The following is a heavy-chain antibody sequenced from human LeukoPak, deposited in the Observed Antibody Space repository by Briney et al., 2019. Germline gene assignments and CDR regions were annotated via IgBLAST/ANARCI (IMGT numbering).Heavy chain of an antibody. CDR1: GDTFSSYA. CDR3: AMGLYYYDSSGYYYVGFDY. J-gene: IGHJ4*02. D-gene: IGHD3-22*01. CDR2: IIPIFGTA. Sequence: SVEVSCKAPGDTFSSYAISWVRQAPGQRLEWMGGIIPIFGTANYAQKFQGRVTITTDASTSTAYMELSSLRSEDTAVYYCAMGLYYYDSSGYYYVGFDYWGQGTLVTVSS. V-gene: IGHV1-69*05.